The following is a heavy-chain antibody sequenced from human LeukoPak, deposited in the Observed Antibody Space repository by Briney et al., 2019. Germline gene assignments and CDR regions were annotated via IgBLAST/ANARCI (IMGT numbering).Heavy chain of an antibody. CDR1: GGSFSGYY. CDR3: ARGHYDFWSGDERWFDP. CDR2: INHSGST. D-gene: IGHD3-3*01. V-gene: IGHV4-34*01. J-gene: IGHJ5*02. Sequence: SETLSLTCAVYGGSFSGYYWSWIRQPPGKGLEWIGEINHSGSTNYNPSLKSRVTISVDTSKNQFSLKLSSVTAADTAVYYCARGHYDFWSGDERWFDPWGQGTLVTVSS.